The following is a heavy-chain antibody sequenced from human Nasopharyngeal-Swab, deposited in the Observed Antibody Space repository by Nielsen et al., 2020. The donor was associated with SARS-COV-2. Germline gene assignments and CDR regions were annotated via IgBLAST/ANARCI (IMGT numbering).Heavy chain of an antibody. Sequence: ASVKVSCKASGYTFTSYAMHWVRQAPGQRLEWMGWINAGNGNTKYPQKFQGRVTITRDTSASTAYMELSSLRSEDTAVYYCARDGGAVAGPDYWGQGTLVTVSS. D-gene: IGHD6-19*01. J-gene: IGHJ4*02. V-gene: IGHV1-3*01. CDR1: GYTFTSYA. CDR3: ARDGGAVAGPDY. CDR2: INAGNGNT.